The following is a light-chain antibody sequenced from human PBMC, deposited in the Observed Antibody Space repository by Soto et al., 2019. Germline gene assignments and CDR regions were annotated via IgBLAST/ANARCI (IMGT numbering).Light chain of an antibody. CDR3: QQYGSAPWT. Sequence: EIVLTQSPGTLPLSPGARATLSCRASLSAASNYVAWYQQKPGQAHRLLIYAASGRATGIPDRFSGSGSGTDFTLTISRLEPEDFAVYYCQQYGSAPWTFGQGTKLEIK. CDR2: AAS. J-gene: IGKJ1*01. CDR1: LSAASNY. V-gene: IGKV3-20*01.